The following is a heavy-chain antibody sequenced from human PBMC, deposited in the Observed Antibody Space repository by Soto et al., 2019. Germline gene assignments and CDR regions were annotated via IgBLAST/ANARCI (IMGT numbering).Heavy chain of an antibody. CDR3: ATAKLLLPWLFDY. CDR2: IYSGGST. Sequence: GGSLRLSCAASGFTVSSNYMSWIRQAPGKGLEWVSVIYSGGSTYYADSVKGRFIISRDDSKNTLFLQMNSLRAEDTAVYYCATAKLLLPWLFDYWGQGTLVTVSS. J-gene: IGHJ4*02. CDR1: GFTVSSNY. V-gene: IGHV3-66*01. D-gene: IGHD2-15*01.